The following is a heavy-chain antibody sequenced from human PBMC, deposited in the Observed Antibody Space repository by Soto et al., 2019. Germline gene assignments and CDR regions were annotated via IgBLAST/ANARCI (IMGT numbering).Heavy chain of an antibody. CDR1: GFTFSSYS. D-gene: IGHD2-2*01. CDR3: ARGQYADYYYMDV. CDR2: ISSSSSYR. Sequence: EVQLVESGGGLVKPGGSLRLSCVVSGFTFSSYSMNWVRQAPGKGLEWVSSISSSSSYRHNADSGKGRFTISRDNAKNSVYLQMTSLRAEDTAVYYCARGQYADYYYMDVWGKGTTVTVSS. V-gene: IGHV3-21*01. J-gene: IGHJ6*03.